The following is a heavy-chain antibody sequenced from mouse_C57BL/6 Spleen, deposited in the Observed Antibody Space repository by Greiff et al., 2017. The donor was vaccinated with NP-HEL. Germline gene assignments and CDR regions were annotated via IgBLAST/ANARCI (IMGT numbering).Heavy chain of an antibody. V-gene: IGHV1-15*01. D-gene: IGHD1-1*01. CDR1: GYTFTDYE. CDR3: TCSGDYARDY. J-gene: IGHJ4*01. Sequence: QVHVKQSGAELVRPGASVTLSCKASGYTFTDYEMHWVKQTPVHGLEWIGAIDPETGGTAYNQKFKGKAILTADKSSSTAYMELRSLTSEDSAVYYCTCSGDYARDYWGQGTSVTVSS. CDR2: IDPETGGT.